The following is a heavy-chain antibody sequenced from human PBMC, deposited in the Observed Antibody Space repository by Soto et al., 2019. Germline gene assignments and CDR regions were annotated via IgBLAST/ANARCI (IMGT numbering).Heavy chain of an antibody. CDR2: IYTSGST. V-gene: IGHV4-4*07. CDR1: CGSISSYY. Sequence: SETLSLTCTGSCGSISSYYWSWIRQPAGKGLEWIGRIYTSGSTNYNPSLKSRVTMSVDTSKNQFSLKLSSVTAADTAVYYCARDWETGTTIGYGMDVWGQGTTVTVSS. J-gene: IGHJ6*02. D-gene: IGHD1-7*01. CDR3: ARDWETGTTIGYGMDV.